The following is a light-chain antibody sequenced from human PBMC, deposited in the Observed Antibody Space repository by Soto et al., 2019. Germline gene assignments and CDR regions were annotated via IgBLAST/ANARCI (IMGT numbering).Light chain of an antibody. Sequence: QSALTQPRSVSGSPGQSVTISCTGTSSDVGGYNYVSWYQEHPGRAPKLMIYDVSIRPSGVPDRFSGSKPGNTASLTISGLLAEDEADYYCCSYAGTYSSFVFGSGTKVTLL. CDR1: SSDVGGYNY. CDR2: DVS. V-gene: IGLV2-11*01. CDR3: CSYAGTYSSFV. J-gene: IGLJ1*01.